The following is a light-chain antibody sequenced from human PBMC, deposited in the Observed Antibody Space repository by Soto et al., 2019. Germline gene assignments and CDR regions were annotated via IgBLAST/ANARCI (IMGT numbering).Light chain of an antibody. J-gene: IGLJ2*01. CDR3: SSYTSSTTRDVV. V-gene: IGLV2-14*01. CDR1: SSDVGGHNY. CDR2: EVT. Sequence: QSALTQPASVSGSPGQSITISCTGTSSDVGGHNYVSWYQQHPGTAPKLMIYEVTNRPSGVSNRFSGYKSGNTASLTISGLQAEDEADYYCSSYTSSTTRDVVFGGGTKVTVL.